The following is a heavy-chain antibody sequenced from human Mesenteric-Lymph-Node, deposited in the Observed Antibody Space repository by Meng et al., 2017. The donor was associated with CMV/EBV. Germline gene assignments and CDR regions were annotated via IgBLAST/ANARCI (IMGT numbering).Heavy chain of an antibody. D-gene: IGHD3-10*01. Sequence: LKISCAASGFTFSSYAMHWVRQAPGKGLEWVAVISYDGSNKYYADSVKGRFTISRDNVKNMLYLQMNSLRAEDTAVYYCARDRGPGGVDYWGQGTLVTVSS. J-gene: IGHJ4*02. CDR3: ARDRGPGGVDY. CDR2: ISYDGSNK. V-gene: IGHV3-30*04. CDR1: GFTFSSYA.